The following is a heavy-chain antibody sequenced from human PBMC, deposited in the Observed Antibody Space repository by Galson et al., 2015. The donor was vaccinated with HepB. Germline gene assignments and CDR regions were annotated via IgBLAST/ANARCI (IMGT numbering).Heavy chain of an antibody. CDR3: ARIAHCSYGSGWYGY. Sequence: PALVKPTQTLTLTCTFSGFSLSTSGMCVSWIRQPPGKALEWLALIDWDDDKYYSTSLKTRLTISKDTSKNQVVLTMTNMDPVDTATYYCARIAHCSYGSGWYGYWGQGTLVTVSS. CDR1: GFSLSTSGMC. J-gene: IGHJ4*02. V-gene: IGHV2-70*01. D-gene: IGHD6-19*01. CDR2: IDWDDDK.